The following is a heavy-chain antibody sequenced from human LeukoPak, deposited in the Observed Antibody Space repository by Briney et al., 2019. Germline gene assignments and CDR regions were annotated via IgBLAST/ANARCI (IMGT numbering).Heavy chain of an antibody. CDR1: GGSISSSSYY. J-gene: IGHJ5*02. V-gene: IGHV4-39*07. CDR2: IYYSGST. Sequence: SETLSLTCTVSGGSISSSSYYWGWIRQPPGKGLEWIGSIYYSGSTYYNPSLKSRVTISVDTSKNQFSLKLSSVTAADTAVYYCAREVYGDFEGVWFDPWGQGTLVTVSS. CDR3: AREVYGDFEGVWFDP. D-gene: IGHD4-17*01.